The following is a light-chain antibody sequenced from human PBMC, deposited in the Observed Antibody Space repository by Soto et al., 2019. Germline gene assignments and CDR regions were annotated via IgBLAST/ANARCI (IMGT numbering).Light chain of an antibody. V-gene: IGKV1-6*01. Sequence: AIQMTQSPSSLSASVGDTVTFTCRASQDIGKDLGWYQQKPGEAPVLLIYEASTAQSGVPSRFTGSGSGTEFTLTISSLQPEDFATYYCLHDYNYPRTFGQGTRVEIK. CDR3: LHDYNYPRT. J-gene: IGKJ1*01. CDR2: EAS. CDR1: QDIGKD.